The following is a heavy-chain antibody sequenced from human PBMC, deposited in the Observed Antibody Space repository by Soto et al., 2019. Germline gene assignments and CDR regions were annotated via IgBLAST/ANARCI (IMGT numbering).Heavy chain of an antibody. CDR2: ISGSGGST. V-gene: IGHV3-23*01. CDR3: ARWGEQGYCSGGSCYSWFDY. CDR1: GFTFSSYA. Sequence: GGSLRLSCAASGFTFSSYAMSWVRQAPGKGLEWVSAISGSGGSTYYADSVKGRFTISRDNSKNTLYLQMNSLRAEDTAVYYCARWGEQGYCSGGSCYSWFDYWGQGTLVTVSS. J-gene: IGHJ4*02. D-gene: IGHD2-15*01.